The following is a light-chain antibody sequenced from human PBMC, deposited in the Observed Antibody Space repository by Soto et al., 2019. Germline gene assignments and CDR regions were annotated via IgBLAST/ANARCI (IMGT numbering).Light chain of an antibody. V-gene: IGKV3-20*01. CDR1: ESVSSSY. CDR2: GAS. J-gene: IGKJ1*01. Sequence: EIVLTQSPGTLSLSPGERATLSCRASESVSSSYLARYQQKPGQAPRLLIYGASGRATGIPDRFSGSGSGTDFTLTINRLEPEDCAVYYCQQYGSSLTWTFGQGTKVEVK. CDR3: QQYGSSLTWT.